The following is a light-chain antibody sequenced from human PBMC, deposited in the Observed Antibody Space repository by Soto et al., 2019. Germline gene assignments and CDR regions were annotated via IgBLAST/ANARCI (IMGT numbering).Light chain of an antibody. CDR1: QSVSSN. CDR2: DSS. V-gene: IGKV3-15*01. J-gene: IGKJ4*01. CDR3: QQYNNWPRS. Sequence: DIVMTQSPATLSVSPGERATLSCRASQSVSSNLAWYQQKPGQAPRLLIYDSSTRATGIPARFSGSGSGTEFTLTISSLQSEDFAVYYCQQYNNWPRSFGGGTKVDIK.